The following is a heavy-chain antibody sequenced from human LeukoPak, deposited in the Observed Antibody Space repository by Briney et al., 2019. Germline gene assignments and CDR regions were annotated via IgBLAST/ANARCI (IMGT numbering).Heavy chain of an antibody. J-gene: IGHJ4*02. Sequence: ASVKVSSTASGYTFTSYYMHWVRQAPGQGLEWMGVTNPSGGSTSYAQKFQSRVTMTRDTSTSTVYMELSSLRSEDTAVYYCARDRTGTAAGTGLYYFDYWGQGTLVTVSS. V-gene: IGHV1-46*01. D-gene: IGHD6-13*01. CDR2: TNPSGGST. CDR3: ARDRTGTAAGTGLYYFDY. CDR1: GYTFTSYY.